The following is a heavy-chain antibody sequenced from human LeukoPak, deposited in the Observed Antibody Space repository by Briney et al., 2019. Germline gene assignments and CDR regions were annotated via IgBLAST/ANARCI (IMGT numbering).Heavy chain of an antibody. CDR1: GFTFSSYW. Sequence: GGSLRLSCAASGFTFSSYWMSWVRQAPGKGLEWVANIKQDGTEKYYVDSVKGRFTISRDNAKNSLYLQMNSLRAEDTAVYYCARVLRYDSSGSQVGQWGQGTLVTVSS. J-gene: IGHJ4*02. V-gene: IGHV3-7*01. D-gene: IGHD3-22*01. CDR3: ARVLRYDSSGSQVGQ. CDR2: IKQDGTEK.